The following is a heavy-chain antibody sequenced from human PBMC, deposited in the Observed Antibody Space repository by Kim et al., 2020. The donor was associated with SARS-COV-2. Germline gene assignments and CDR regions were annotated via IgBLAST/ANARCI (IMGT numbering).Heavy chain of an antibody. J-gene: IGHJ4*02. D-gene: IGHD5-12*01. CDR3: ARHRLYSAYYYGFDY. V-gene: IGHV4-59*08. CDR1: GGSISSYY. Sequence: SEALSLTCTVSGGSISSYYWSWIRQPPGKGLEWIGYIYYSGSTNYNPSLKSRVTISVDTSKNQFSMKLSSVTAADTAVYYCARHRLYSAYYYGFDYWCQG. CDR2: IYYSGST.